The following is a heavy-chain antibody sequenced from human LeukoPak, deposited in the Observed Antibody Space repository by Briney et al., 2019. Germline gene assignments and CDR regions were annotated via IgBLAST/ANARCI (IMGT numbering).Heavy chain of an antibody. V-gene: IGHV3-15*01. CDR2: IKSKTDGGTT. J-gene: IGHJ4*02. D-gene: IGHD3-10*01. CDR3: TTALRGVIY. Sequence: GGSLRLSCAASGFTFSNAWMSLVRQALGKGMEWLGRIKSKTDGGTTDYAAPVKGRFTISRDDSKYTLDLQMNSLKTEDTAVYYCTTALRGVIYWGQGTLVTVSS. CDR1: GFTFSNAW.